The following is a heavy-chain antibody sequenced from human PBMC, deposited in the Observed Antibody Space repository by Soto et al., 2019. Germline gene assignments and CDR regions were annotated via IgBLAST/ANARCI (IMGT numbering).Heavy chain of an antibody. CDR1: GFTFSSYA. Sequence: PGGSLRLSCAASGFTFSSYAMSWVRQAPGKGLEWVSAISGSGGSTYYADSVKGRFTISRDNSKNTLYLQMNSLRAEDTAVYYCAKVFIEFSSSYGPAPFDKCCQAPLVTVSS. J-gene: IGHJ4*02. D-gene: IGHD6-6*01. CDR2: ISGSGGST. CDR3: AKVFIEFSSSYGPAPFDK. V-gene: IGHV3-23*01.